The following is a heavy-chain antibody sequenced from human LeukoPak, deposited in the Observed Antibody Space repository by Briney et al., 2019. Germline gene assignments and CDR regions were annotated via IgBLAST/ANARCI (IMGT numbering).Heavy chain of an antibody. Sequence: ASVKVSCKASGYTFTSYAMNWVRQAPGQGLEWMGWINTNTGNPTYAQGFTGRFVFSLDTSVSTAYLQISSLKAEDTAVYYCARVDCSGGSCYSYVTPGNYGMDVWGQGTTVTVSS. CDR2: INTNTGNP. V-gene: IGHV7-4-1*02. J-gene: IGHJ6*02. D-gene: IGHD2-15*01. CDR1: GYTFTSYA. CDR3: ARVDCSGGSCYSYVTPGNYGMDV.